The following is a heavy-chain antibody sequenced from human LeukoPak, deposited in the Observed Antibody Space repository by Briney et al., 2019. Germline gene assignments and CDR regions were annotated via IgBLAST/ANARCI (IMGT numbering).Heavy chain of an antibody. CDR1: GGSISSNNW. CDR3: AKGEDYGSGTVHFAC. D-gene: IGHD3-10*01. J-gene: IGHJ4*02. V-gene: IGHV4-4*02. CDR2: IYHGGST. Sequence: SGTLSLTCAVSGGSISSNNWWSWVRQPPGKGLELIGEIYHGGSTIYNPSLKSRIAMSVDRSRNQFSLQLSSVTAADTAVYYCAKGEDYGSGTVHFACWGQGTLVTVSS.